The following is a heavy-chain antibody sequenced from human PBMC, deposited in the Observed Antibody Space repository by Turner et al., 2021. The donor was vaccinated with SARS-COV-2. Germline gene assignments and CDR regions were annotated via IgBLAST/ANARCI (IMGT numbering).Heavy chain of an antibody. V-gene: IGHV3-74*01. J-gene: IGHJ6*02. CDR3: ARDWNGGMDV. CDR2: INSDGSDA. D-gene: IGHD3-3*01. Sequence: EVQLLESGGGLGEPGGSVRRSCAASGFTFSSYWMHWVRQGPGKGLVWVSRINSDGSDATYADSVKGRFTISRDNAKNSVSLQMSSLRVEDTALYVCARDWNGGMDVWGQGTTVIVSS. CDR1: GFTFSSYW.